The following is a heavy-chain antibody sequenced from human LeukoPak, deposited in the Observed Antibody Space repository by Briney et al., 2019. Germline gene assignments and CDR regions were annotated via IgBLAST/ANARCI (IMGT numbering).Heavy chain of an antibody. J-gene: IGHJ4*02. Sequence: GGSLRLSCAASGFTFGSYWMSWVRQAPGKGLEWVANMKQDGSEKYYVDSVKGRFTISRDNAKNSLYLQMNSLRAEDTAVYYCARETSSGWYEGLFDYWGQGTLVTVSS. CDR1: GFTFGSYW. CDR3: ARETSSGWYEGLFDY. CDR2: MKQDGSEK. V-gene: IGHV3-7*01. D-gene: IGHD6-19*01.